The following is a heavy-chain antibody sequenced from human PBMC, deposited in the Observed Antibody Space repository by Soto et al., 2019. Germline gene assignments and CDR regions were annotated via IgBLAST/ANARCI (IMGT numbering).Heavy chain of an antibody. CDR3: ARDRHINYGAHYYGMDV. J-gene: IGHJ6*02. Sequence: ASVKVSCKASGGTFSSYAISWVRQAPGQGLEWMGGIIPIFGTANYAQKFQGRVTITADKSTSTAYMELSSLRSEDTAVYYCARDRHINYGAHYYGMDVWGQGTTVTVSS. CDR1: GGTFSSYA. CDR2: IIPIFGTA. D-gene: IGHD3-10*01. V-gene: IGHV1-69*06.